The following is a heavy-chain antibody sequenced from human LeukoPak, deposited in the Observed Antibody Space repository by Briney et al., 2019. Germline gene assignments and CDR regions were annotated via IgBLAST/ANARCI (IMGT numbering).Heavy chain of an antibody. CDR1: GYTFTGYY. V-gene: IGHV1-2*02. J-gene: IGHJ3*02. Sequence: SVKVSCKASGYTFTGYYMHWVRQAPGQGLEWMGWINPNSGGTNYAQKFQGRVTMTRDTSISTAYMELSRLRSDDTAVYYCARVLSSSWYSAFDIWGQGTMVTVSS. CDR3: ARVLSSSWYSAFDI. D-gene: IGHD6-13*01. CDR2: INPNSGGT.